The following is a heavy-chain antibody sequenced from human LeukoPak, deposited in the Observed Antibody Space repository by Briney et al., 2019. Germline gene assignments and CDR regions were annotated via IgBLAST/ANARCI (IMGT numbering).Heavy chain of an antibody. CDR2: ISYDGSNR. J-gene: IGHJ4*02. CDR3: ARAVAPYCSSTSCYREAYFDY. D-gene: IGHD2-2*02. CDR1: GFTFNTYI. V-gene: IGHV3-30-3*01. Sequence: GGSLRLSCAASGFTFNTYIMHWVRQAPGKGLEWVAFISYDGSNRYNTDSVKGRFTISRDNSKNTLYLQMNSLRAEDTAVYYCARAVAPYCSSTSCYREAYFDYWGQGTLVTVSS.